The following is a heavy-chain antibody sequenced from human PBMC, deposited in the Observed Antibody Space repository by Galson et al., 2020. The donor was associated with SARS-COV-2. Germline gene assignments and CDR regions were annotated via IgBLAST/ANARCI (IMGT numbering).Heavy chain of an antibody. CDR1: GFTVISNY. Sequence: TGGSLRLSCAASGFTVISNYMSWVRQAPGKGLEWVSVIYSGGSTYYADSVKGRFTISRDNSKNTLYLQMNSLRAEDTAVYYCARDGNWDLAFDIWGQGTMVTVSS. J-gene: IGHJ3*02. V-gene: IGHV3-66*01. CDR3: ARDGNWDLAFDI. CDR2: IYSGGST. D-gene: IGHD1-26*01.